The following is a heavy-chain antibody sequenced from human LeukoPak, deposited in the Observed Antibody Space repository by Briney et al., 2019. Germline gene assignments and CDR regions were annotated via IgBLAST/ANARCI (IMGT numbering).Heavy chain of an antibody. V-gene: IGHV4-59*01. CDR1: GGSISSYY. Sequence: PSETLSLTCTVSGGSISSYYWSWIRQPPGKGLEWIGYIYYSGSTNYNPSLKSRVTISVDTSKNQFSLKLSSVTAADTAVYYCAASMVRGVIITRKPYLFDYWGQGTLVTVSS. J-gene: IGHJ4*02. D-gene: IGHD3-10*01. CDR3: AASMVRGVIITRKPYLFDY. CDR2: IYYSGST.